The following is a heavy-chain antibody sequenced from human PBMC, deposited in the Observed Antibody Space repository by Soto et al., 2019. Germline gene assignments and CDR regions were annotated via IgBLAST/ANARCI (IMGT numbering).Heavy chain of an antibody. J-gene: IGHJ6*02. V-gene: IGHV3-21*01. CDR2: ISSSSSYI. Sequence: GGSVRLSCAASGFTFSSYSMNWVRQAPGKGLEWVSSISSSSSYIYYADSVKGRFTISRDNAKNSLYLQMNSLRAEDTAVYYCARVYTTGTPRPYYYYGMDVWGQGTTVTVSS. D-gene: IGHD1-1*01. CDR1: GFTFSSYS. CDR3: ARVYTTGTPRPYYYYGMDV.